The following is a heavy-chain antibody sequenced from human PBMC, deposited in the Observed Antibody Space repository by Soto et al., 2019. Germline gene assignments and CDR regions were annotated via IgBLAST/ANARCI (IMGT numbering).Heavy chain of an antibody. CDR1: GFTFSSYA. CDR2: ISDTGGST. CDR3: AKVGELAVGGFDY. Sequence: EVQLLESGGGLVQPGGSLRLSCAASGFTFSSYARSWVRQAPGKGLEWVSRISDTGGSTYYADSVKGRFTISRDSSKNTLYLQMISLRADDTAIYYCAKVGELAVGGFDYWGQGTLVTVSS. V-gene: IGHV3-23*01. D-gene: IGHD2-15*01. J-gene: IGHJ4*02.